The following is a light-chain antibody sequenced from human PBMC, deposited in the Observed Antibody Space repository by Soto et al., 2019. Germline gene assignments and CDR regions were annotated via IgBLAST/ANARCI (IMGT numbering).Light chain of an antibody. V-gene: IGLV2-14*03. Sequence: SVVTQPDSMFGYPGQSITISCTGTSNDFGGYKSVSWYQQHPSKVPQLIVYDVTNRPSGVSIRFSGSKSGITDSLTISGLQAEDEADYYCSSFGGSSGLYVFGTGTKVTAL. CDR2: DVT. J-gene: IGLJ1*01. CDR3: SSFGGSSGLYV. CDR1: SNDFGGYKS.